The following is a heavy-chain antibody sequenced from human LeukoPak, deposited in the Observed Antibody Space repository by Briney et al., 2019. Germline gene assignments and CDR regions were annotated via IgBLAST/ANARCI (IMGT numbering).Heavy chain of an antibody. Sequence: SETLSLTCTVSGGSISSSNYYWGWIRQPPGKGLEWIGSIYYSGNTYYNPSLKSRVTISVDTSKNQFSLKLSSVTAADTAVYYCARLGYYGSGSLVDYFDYWGQGTLVTVSS. J-gene: IGHJ4*02. CDR1: GGSISSSNYY. V-gene: IGHV4-39*01. CDR3: ARLGYYGSGSLVDYFDY. CDR2: IYYSGNT. D-gene: IGHD3-10*01.